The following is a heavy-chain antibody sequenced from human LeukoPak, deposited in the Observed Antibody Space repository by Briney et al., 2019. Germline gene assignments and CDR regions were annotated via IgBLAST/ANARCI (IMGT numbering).Heavy chain of an antibody. J-gene: IGHJ6*03. D-gene: IGHD6-6*01. CDR1: GGTFSSYA. V-gene: IGHV1-69*01. CDR3: ARIAGYSSSSDYYYYYMDV. Sequence: AASVKVSCKASGGTFSSYAISWVRQAPGQGLEWMGGIIPIFGTANYAQKFQGRVTITADESTSTAYMELSSLRSEDTAVYYCARIAGYSSSSDYYYYYMDVWGQGTTVTVSS. CDR2: IIPIFGTA.